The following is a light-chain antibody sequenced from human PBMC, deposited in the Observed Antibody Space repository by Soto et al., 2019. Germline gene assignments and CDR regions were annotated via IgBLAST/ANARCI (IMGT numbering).Light chain of an antibody. CDR3: VAGDDRLNGYVG. J-gene: IGLJ2*01. V-gene: IGLV1-44*01. CDR2: SNN. CDR1: SSNIGSNT. Sequence: QLVLTQPPSASGTPGQRVTISCSGSSSNIGSNTVNWYQQRPGTAPKLVIYSNNQRPSGVPDRFSGSKSGPSASLAISGLQSEDEADYYCVAGDDRLNGYVGFGGGTKRTVL.